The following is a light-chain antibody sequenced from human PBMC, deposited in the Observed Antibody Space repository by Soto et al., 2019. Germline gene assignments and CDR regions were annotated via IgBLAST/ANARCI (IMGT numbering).Light chain of an antibody. CDR3: SSYTTSSTWV. V-gene: IGLV2-14*01. Sequence: QSALTQPASVSASPGQSITISCTGTSSDVGGYNYVSWFQQHPGKAPKVIISDVSNRPSGVSNRFSGSKSGNTASLTISGLQAEDEADYYCSSYTTSSTWVFGGGTKLTVL. CDR2: DVS. J-gene: IGLJ3*02. CDR1: SSDVGGYNY.